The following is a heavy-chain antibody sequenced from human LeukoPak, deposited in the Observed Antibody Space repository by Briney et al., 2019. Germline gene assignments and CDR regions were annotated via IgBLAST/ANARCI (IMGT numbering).Heavy chain of an antibody. CDR2: INHSGST. CDR1: GGSFSGYY. CDR3: ARGRAYSGGRSHDY. Sequence: SETLSLTCAVYGGSFSGYYWSWIRQPPGKGLEWIGEINHSGSTNYNPSLKSRVTISVDTSKKQFSLKLSSVTAADTAVYYCARGRAYSGGRSHDYWGQGTLVTVSS. J-gene: IGHJ4*02. D-gene: IGHD6-19*01. V-gene: IGHV4-34*01.